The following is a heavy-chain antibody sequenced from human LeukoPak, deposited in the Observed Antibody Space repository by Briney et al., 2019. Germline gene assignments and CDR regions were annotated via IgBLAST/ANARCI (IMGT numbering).Heavy chain of an antibody. CDR3: ARSRAAVVMGELIPSFYYGMDV. CDR1: GFTFSNYW. CDR2: IKQDGGER. D-gene: IGHD3-16*01. J-gene: IGHJ6*02. Sequence: GGSLRLSCAASGFTFSNYWMTWVRQVPGKGLEWVATIKQDGGERYYVDSVEGRFTISRDNGKTSVYLQMNSLRADDTAVYYCARSRAAVVMGELIPSFYYGMDVWGQGTTVTVSS. V-gene: IGHV3-7*03.